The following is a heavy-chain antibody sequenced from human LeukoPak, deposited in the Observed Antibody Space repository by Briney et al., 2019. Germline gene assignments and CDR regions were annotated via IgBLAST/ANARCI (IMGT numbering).Heavy chain of an antibody. Sequence: SGGSLRLSCSASGFTFSSYAMHWVRQAPGKGLEYASAISSNGGSTYYADSVKGRFTISGDNSKNTLYLQMSSLRAEDTAVYYCVKENYDSSGLLDYWGQGTLVTVSS. CDR1: GFTFSSYA. D-gene: IGHD3-22*01. CDR2: ISSNGGST. V-gene: IGHV3-64D*06. J-gene: IGHJ4*02. CDR3: VKENYDSSGLLDY.